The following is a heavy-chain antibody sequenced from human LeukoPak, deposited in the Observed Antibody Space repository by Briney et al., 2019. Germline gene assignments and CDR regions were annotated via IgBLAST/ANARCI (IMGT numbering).Heavy chain of an antibody. CDR3: AREGGRDTYDAFDI. CDR1: GFTFSSYA. J-gene: IGHJ3*02. V-gene: IGHV3-30*01. Sequence: GGSLRLSCAASGFTFSSYAMHWVRPAPGKGLEWVAVISYDGSNKYYADSVKGRFTISRDNSKNTLYLQMNSLRAEDTAVYYCAREGGRDTYDAFDIWGQGTMVTLSS. CDR2: ISYDGSNK. D-gene: IGHD3-16*01.